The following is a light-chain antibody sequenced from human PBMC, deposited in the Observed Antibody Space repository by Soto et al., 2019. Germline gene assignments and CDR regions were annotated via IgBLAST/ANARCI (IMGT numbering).Light chain of an antibody. V-gene: IGKV3-20*01. CDR3: QHYVTSLTT. Sequence: EIVLTQSPGTLSLSPGERATLSWLASQSVTSNYLAWYQQKPGQAPRLIIFGASIRVKGIPDRFIGSGSGTDSTLTISRLETEDFAVYYCQHYVTSLTTFGQGTKVDIK. CDR1: QSVTSNY. CDR2: GAS. J-gene: IGKJ1*01.